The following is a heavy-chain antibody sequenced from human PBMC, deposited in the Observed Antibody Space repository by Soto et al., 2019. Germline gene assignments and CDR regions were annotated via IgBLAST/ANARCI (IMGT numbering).Heavy chain of an antibody. J-gene: IGHJ4*02. CDR1: GGSISSYY. V-gene: IGHV4-59*01. Sequence: GTLSLTCTVSGGSISSYYWSWIRQPPGKGLEWIGYIYYSGSTNYNPSLKSRVTISVDTSKNQFSLKLSSVTAADTAVYYCARGDDSSGYSDYWGQGTLVTVSS. D-gene: IGHD3-22*01. CDR3: ARGDDSSGYSDY. CDR2: IYYSGST.